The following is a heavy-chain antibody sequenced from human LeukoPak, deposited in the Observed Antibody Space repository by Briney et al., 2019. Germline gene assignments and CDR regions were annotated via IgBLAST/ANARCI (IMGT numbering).Heavy chain of an antibody. V-gene: IGHV1-2*02. CDR1: VYTFTTKY. D-gene: IGHD6-13*01. CDR2: INPNTGGT. J-gene: IGHJ5*02. CDR3: ARGAGSSWFDP. Sequence: ASVTVSFKSSVYTFTTKYIHWVGQAPGQGLEWMGWINPNTGGTQYAQKFQGRVTMTRDTSISTAYVELTSLRSDDTAVYYCARGAGSSWFDPWGQGTLVTVSS.